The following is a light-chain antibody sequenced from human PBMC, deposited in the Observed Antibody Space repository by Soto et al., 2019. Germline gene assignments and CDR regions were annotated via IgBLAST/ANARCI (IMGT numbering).Light chain of an antibody. J-gene: IGKJ5*01. V-gene: IGKV1-33*01. Sequence: DIQMTQSPSCLSASVGDTVTITFQASQDISHYLNWYQQKPGKALKLLIYDASNLHPGVPSRFRGSGSGTEFSFNITSLQPEDVATYYCQQYDDLPITFGQGTRLEIK. CDR3: QQYDDLPIT. CDR2: DAS. CDR1: QDISHY.